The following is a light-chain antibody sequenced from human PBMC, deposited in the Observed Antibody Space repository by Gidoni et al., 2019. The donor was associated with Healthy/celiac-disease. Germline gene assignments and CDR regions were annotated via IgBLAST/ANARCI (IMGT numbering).Light chain of an antibody. CDR3: SSYTSSTLWV. CDR2: DVS. CDR1: SSDVGGYTY. J-gene: IGLJ1*01. Sequence: QSALTQPASVSGSPGQSITISCTGTSSDVGGYTYVSWYQQHPGKAPKLMIYDVSNRPSGVSNRFSGSKSGNTASLTISGLQAEDEADYYCSSYTSSTLWVFGTGTKVTVL. V-gene: IGLV2-14*03.